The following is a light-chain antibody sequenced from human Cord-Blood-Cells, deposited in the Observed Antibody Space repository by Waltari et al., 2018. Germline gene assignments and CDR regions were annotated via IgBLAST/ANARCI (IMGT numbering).Light chain of an antibody. CDR2: EVS. V-gene: IGLV2-18*02. CDR3: SSYTSSSTFVV. J-gene: IGLJ2*01. Sequence: QSALTQPPSVSGSPGQSVTISCTGTSSDVGSYNRVPWSQQPPGTAPKLMIYEVSNRPSGVPDRFSGSKSGNTASLTISGLQAEDEADYYCSSYTSSSTFVVFGGGTKLTVL. CDR1: SSDVGSYNR.